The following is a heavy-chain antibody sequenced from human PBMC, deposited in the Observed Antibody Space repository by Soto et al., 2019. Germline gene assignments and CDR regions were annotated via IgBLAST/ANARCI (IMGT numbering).Heavy chain of an antibody. CDR3: ARGNGWYAAFDI. CDR1: GGSFSGYY. D-gene: IGHD6-19*01. Sequence: QVQLQQWGAGLLKPSETLSLTCAVYGGSFSGYYWSWIRQPPGKGLEWIGEINHSGSTNYNPSLKSRVTISVDTSKNQFSLKLSSVTAADTAVYYCARGNGWYAAFDIWGQGTMVTVSS. V-gene: IGHV4-34*01. J-gene: IGHJ3*02. CDR2: INHSGST.